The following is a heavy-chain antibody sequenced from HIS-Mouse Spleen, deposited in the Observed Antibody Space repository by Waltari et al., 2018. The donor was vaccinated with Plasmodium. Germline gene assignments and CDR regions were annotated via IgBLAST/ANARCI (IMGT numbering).Heavy chain of an antibody. J-gene: IGHJ4*02. V-gene: IGHV4-39*01. CDR2: IYYRGST. Sequence: QLQLQESGPGLVKPSETLSLTCTVSGGSISSSSYYWGWIRQPPGKGLEWIGGIYYRGSTDYDPSPKSRGTISVDTSKNQFSRKLSSVTAADTAVYYCARRGGSYYYFDYWGQGTLVTVSS. CDR1: GGSISSSSYY. CDR3: ARRGGSYYYFDY. D-gene: IGHD1-26*01.